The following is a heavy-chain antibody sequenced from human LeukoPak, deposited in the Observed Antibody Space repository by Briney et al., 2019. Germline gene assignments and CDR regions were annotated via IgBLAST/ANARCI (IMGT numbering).Heavy chain of an antibody. CDR3: ARSLMGSGSGLLFDY. D-gene: IGHD3-22*01. J-gene: IGHJ4*02. V-gene: IGHV4-4*07. Sequence: SETLSLTCTVSGGSISSYYWSWIRQPAGKGLEWIGRIYTSGSTNYNPSLKSRVTMSVDTSKNQFSLKLSSVTAADTAVYYCARSLMGSGSGLLFDYWAREPWSPSPQ. CDR1: GGSISSYY. CDR2: IYTSGST.